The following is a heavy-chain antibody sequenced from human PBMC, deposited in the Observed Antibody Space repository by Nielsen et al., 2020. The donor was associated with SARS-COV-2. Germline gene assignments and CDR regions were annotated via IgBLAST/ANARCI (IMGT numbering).Heavy chain of an antibody. V-gene: IGHV4-34*01. CDR3: ARGKTQPHYYGSGSYYYYYYGMDV. CDR2: VNHSGRN. D-gene: IGHD3-10*01. Sequence: WIRQPPGKGLEWIGEVNHSGRNNYNPSLKSRVTISVDTSKNQFSLKLSSVTAADTAVYYCARGKTQPHYYGSGSYYYYYYGMDVWGQGTTVTVSS. J-gene: IGHJ6*02.